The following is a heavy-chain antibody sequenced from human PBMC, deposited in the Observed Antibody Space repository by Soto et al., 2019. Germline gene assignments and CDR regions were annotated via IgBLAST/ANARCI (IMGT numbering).Heavy chain of an antibody. CDR2: IYYSGST. D-gene: IGHD4-17*01. V-gene: IGHV4-30-4*01. J-gene: IGHJ5*02. CDR3: ARDPTTAGWFDP. CDR1: GGSISSDDYY. Sequence: SETLSLTCTVSGGSISSDDYYWSWIRQPPGKGLEWIGYIYYSGSTYYNPSLKSRVTISVDTSKNQFSLKLSSVTAADTAVYYCARDPTTAGWFDPWGQGILVTVSS.